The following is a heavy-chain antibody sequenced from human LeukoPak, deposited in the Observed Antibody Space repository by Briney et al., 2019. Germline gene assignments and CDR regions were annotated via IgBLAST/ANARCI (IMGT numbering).Heavy chain of an antibody. D-gene: IGHD3-22*01. Sequence: GGSLRLSCAASGFTFDDYAMHWVRQAPGKGLEWVSGISWNSGSIGYADSVKGRFTISRGNAKNSLYLQMNSLRAEDTAVYYCARETYYYDSSGYPDYWGQGTLVTVSS. CDR2: ISWNSGSI. CDR1: GFTFDDYA. J-gene: IGHJ4*02. V-gene: IGHV3-9*01. CDR3: ARETYYYDSSGYPDY.